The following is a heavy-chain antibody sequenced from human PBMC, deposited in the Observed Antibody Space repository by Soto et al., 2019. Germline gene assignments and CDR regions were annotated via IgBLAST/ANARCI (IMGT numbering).Heavy chain of an antibody. Sequence: SEILSLTCTVSGGSISSGGCYWSWIRQHPGKGLEWIGYIYYSGSTYYNPSLKSRVTISVDTSKNQFSLKLSPVTAADTAVFYCARGGSYFPSWFDPWGQGTLVTVSS. CDR3: ARGGSYFPSWFDP. CDR2: IYYSGST. V-gene: IGHV4-31*03. J-gene: IGHJ5*02. CDR1: GGSISSGGCY. D-gene: IGHD1-26*01.